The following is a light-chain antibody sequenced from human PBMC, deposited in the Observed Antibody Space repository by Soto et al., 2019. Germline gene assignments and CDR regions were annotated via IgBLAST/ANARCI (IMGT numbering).Light chain of an antibody. V-gene: IGLV2-23*02. Sequence: QSVLTQPASVPVSPGQSITISCTGTSSDVGNYNLVSWYQKHPGKAPKVMIYEVSKRPSGVSNRLSGSKSGNTASLTISGLQTENEADYYCCSCTGRYPFDFGTGAKATV. J-gene: IGLJ1*01. CDR2: EVS. CDR3: CSCTGRYPFD. CDR1: SSDVGNYNL.